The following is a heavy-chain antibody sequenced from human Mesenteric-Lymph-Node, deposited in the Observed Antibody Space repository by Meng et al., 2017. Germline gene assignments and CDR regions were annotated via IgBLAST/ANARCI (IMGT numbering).Heavy chain of an antibody. CDR3: AAGDYSAFFPDY. V-gene: IGHV1-2*06. CDR2: INPRTGDT. D-gene: IGHD2-15*01. J-gene: IGHJ4*02. Sequence: ASVKVSCKASGYTFTSYAMNWVRQAPGQGLEWMGRINPRTGDTKYAQNFQGRVTMTTDTSTSTAYMELTGLTHDDAAVYYCAAGDYSAFFPDYWGQGTLVTVSS. CDR1: GYTFTSYA.